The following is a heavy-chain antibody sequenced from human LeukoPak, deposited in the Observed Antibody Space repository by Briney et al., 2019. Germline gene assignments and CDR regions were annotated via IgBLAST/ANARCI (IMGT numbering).Heavy chain of an antibody. CDR1: GFIFHDFA. V-gene: IGHV3-9*01. CDR2: NSWNSDII. J-gene: IGHJ6*03. Sequence: GGSLRLSCTASGFIFHDFAMHWVRQGPGKGLEWVATNSWNSDIIPYADSVKGRFTVSRNNDRNSLYLEMNSLRPEDTALYYCVKSGGYYYMDAWGRGTTVTVSS. CDR3: VKSGGYYYMDA.